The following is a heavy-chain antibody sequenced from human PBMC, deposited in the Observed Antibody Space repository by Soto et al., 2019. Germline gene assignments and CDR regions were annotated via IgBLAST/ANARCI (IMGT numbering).Heavy chain of an antibody. V-gene: IGHV5-51*01. J-gene: IGHJ4*02. D-gene: IGHD3-3*01. CDR1: GYRFSSYW. CDR2: IHPGDPEI. CDR3: ASPITIFGVLFL. Sequence: PGESLKISCTGSGYRFSSYWVGWVRQKAGEGLEWMGMIHPGDPEIIYSPSFQGQVTTSADKSISTAYLQWSSLKASDSAMYYCASPITIFGVLFLWGQGTLVTVSS.